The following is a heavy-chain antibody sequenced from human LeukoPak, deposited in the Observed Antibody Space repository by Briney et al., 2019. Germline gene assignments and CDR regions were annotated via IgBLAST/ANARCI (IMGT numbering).Heavy chain of an antibody. CDR3: ARSLMGDGFDY. CDR2: ISYDGSNK. CDR1: GFTFSSYA. D-gene: IGHD3-10*01. Sequence: GGSLRRSCAASGFTFSSYAMHWVRQAPGKGLEWVAVISYDGSNKYYADSVKGRFTISRDNSKNTLYLQMNSLRAEDTAVYYCARSLMGDGFDYWGQGTLVTVSS. J-gene: IGHJ4*02. V-gene: IGHV3-30*04.